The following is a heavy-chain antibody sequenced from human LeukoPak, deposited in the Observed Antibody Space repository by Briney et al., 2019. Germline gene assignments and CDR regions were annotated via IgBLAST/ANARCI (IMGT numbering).Heavy chain of an antibody. D-gene: IGHD1-26*01. CDR1: GFTFSSYW. J-gene: IGHJ4*02. V-gene: IGHV3-74*01. CDR3: ARDRKWELTFDY. Sequence: GGSLRLSCAASGFTFSSYWMHWVRQAPGKGLVWVSRINSDGSSTSYADSVKGRFTISRDNAKSALYLQMNSLRAEDTAVYYCARDRKWELTFDYWGQGTLVTVSS. CDR2: INSDGSST.